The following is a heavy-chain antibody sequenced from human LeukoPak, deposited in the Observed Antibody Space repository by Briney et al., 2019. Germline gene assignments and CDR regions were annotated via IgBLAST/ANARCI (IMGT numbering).Heavy chain of an antibody. CDR3: ARAYYDISTLYDAFDI. Sequence: SETLSLTCTVSGGSISSYYWSWIRQPPGKGLEWIGYIYYSGSTNYNPSLKSRVTISVDTSKNQFSLKLSSVTAAATAVYYCARAYYDISTLYDAFDIWGQGTMVTVSS. CDR2: IYYSGST. V-gene: IGHV4-59*08. CDR1: GGSISSYY. D-gene: IGHD3-9*01. J-gene: IGHJ3*02.